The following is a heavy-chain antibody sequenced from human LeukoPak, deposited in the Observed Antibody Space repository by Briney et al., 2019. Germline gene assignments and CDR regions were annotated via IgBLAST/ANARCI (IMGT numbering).Heavy chain of an antibody. CDR1: GYTFTGYY. CDR2: INHNSGAT. J-gene: IGHJ4*02. Sequence: ASVKVSCKASGYTFTGYYMHWVRQAPGQGLAWMGWINHNSGATNYAQKFQGRVTMTRDTSISTAFMELSRLRSDDTAVYYCATHYDFSTLDYWGQGTLVTVSS. CDR3: ATHYDFSTLDY. V-gene: IGHV1-2*02. D-gene: IGHD3-3*01.